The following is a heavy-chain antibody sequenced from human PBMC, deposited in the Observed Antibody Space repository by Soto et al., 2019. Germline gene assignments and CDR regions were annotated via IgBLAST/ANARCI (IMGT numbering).Heavy chain of an antibody. V-gene: IGHV4-61*01. Sequence: KPSETLSLTCTVSGGSVSSGSYYWSWIRQPPGKGLEWIGYIYYSGSTNYNPSLKSRVTISVDTSKNQFSLKLSSVTAADTAVYYCASGSLIYYYYGMDVWGQGTTVTAP. CDR2: IYYSGST. D-gene: IGHD1-26*01. J-gene: IGHJ6*02. CDR1: GGSVSSGSYY. CDR3: ASGSLIYYYYGMDV.